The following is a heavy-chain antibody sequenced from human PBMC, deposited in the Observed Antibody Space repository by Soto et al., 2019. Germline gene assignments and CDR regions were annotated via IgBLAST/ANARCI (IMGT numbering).Heavy chain of an antibody. Sequence: GGSLRLSCAASGFTFSSNSMTWVRQAPGRGLEWVSSISGGGGTIYYADSVKGRFTISRDNSKNTLFLQMYSLRADDTAVYYCASGGLLSKKFDPWGQGTLVTVSS. CDR2: ISGGGGTI. J-gene: IGHJ5*02. D-gene: IGHD3-16*01. CDR1: GFTFSSNS. V-gene: IGHV3-23*01. CDR3: ASGGLLSKKFDP.